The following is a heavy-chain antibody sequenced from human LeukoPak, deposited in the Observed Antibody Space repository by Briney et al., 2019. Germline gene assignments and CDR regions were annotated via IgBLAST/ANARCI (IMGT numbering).Heavy chain of an antibody. V-gene: IGHV3-11*06. J-gene: IGHJ4*02. CDR2: ISPTSDYT. CDR1: GFTFIDYS. CDR3: ARDAGDRGGFDY. D-gene: IGHD7-27*01. Sequence: KSGGSLRLSCAASGFTFIDYSMSWIRQAPGKGLEWVSYISPTSDYTSYADSVKGRFTIFRDNAKNSLFLQMNSLRAEDTAVYYCARDAGDRGGFDYWGQGTLVTVSS.